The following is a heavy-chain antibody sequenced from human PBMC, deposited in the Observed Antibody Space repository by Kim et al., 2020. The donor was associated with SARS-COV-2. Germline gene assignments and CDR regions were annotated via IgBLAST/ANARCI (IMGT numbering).Heavy chain of an antibody. CDR3: ARDGSSSPGWFDP. V-gene: IGHV1-18*01. D-gene: IGHD6-6*01. Sequence: ASVNVSCKASGYTFTSYCISWRRPAPAQELDWMGWISSYNGNTNYAQKLQGRVTMTTDTSPSTAYMGLRSLRSDDTAVYYCARDGSSSPGWFDPWGQGTVVTVSS. CDR1: GYTFTSYC. CDR2: ISSYNGNT. J-gene: IGHJ5*02.